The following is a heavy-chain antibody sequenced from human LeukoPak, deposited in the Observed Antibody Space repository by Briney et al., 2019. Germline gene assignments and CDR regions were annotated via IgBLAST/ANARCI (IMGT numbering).Heavy chain of an antibody. Sequence: GGSLRLSCAASGFTFSSYTMHWVRQAPGKGLEWVAVMSNDGNYYADSEKGRFTISRDNSKNTLYLQMNSLRPEDTAVYYCARDGGGGGSYPDYWGQGTLVTVSP. CDR3: ARDGGGGGSYPDY. V-gene: IGHV3-30*04. D-gene: IGHD1-26*01. CDR2: MSNDGN. CDR1: GFTFSSYT. J-gene: IGHJ4*02.